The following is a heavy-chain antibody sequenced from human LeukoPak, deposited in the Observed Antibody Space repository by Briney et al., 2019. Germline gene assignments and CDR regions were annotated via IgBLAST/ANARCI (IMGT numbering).Heavy chain of an antibody. Sequence: GGSLRLSCVASGFTVSSNYMSWVRQAPGKGLEWVSILHSGGNRYYADSVKGRFSIFRDNAKNSVYLQMNSLRAEDTAVYYCATFAGVVPGGLLLRGKGTTVIVSS. V-gene: IGHV3-53*01. D-gene: IGHD2-2*01. J-gene: IGHJ6*04. CDR2: LHSGGNR. CDR3: ATFAGVVPGGLLL. CDR1: GFTVSSNY.